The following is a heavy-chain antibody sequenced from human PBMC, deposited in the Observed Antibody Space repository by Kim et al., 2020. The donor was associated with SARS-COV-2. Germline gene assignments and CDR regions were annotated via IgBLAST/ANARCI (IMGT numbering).Heavy chain of an antibody. CDR1: GGSISSTSNY. CDR3: ARQDDFWSGYSFLDY. Sequence: SETLSLTCTVSGGSISSTSNYWGWIRQPPGKGLEWIGNIYYNGYTYYNPSLKGRVTMSVDTSKNQFSLKLSSVTAADTAVYYCARQDDFWSGYSFLDYWGQGILVTVSS. J-gene: IGHJ4*02. CDR2: IYYNGYT. V-gene: IGHV4-39*01. D-gene: IGHD3-3*01.